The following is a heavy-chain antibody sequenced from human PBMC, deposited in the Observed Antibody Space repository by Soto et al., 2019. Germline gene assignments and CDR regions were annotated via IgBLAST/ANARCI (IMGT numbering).Heavy chain of an antibody. CDR3: ARDHGGTSSDGAFDI. J-gene: IGHJ3*02. D-gene: IGHD1-26*01. V-gene: IGHV1-3*01. CDR1: GYTFTSYY. CDR2: INASNGNT. Sequence: ASVKVSCKASGYTFTSYYMHWVRQAPGQRLEWMGRINASNGNTRYSQKFQGRVTITRDTSASTAYMELSSLRSEDTAVYYCARDHGGTSSDGAFDIWGQGTMVTVSS.